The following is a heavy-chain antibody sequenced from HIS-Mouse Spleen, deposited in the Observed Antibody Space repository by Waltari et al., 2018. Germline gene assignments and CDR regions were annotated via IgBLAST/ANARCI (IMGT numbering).Heavy chain of an antibody. CDR1: VFTFSSYS. CDR3: ARGPYIVGATTGIDY. CDR2: ISSSSSTI. V-gene: IGHV3-48*01. Sequence: EVQLVESGGGLVQPGGSLRLSCAASVFTFSSYSMNWVRQAPGKGLEWVSYISSSSSTIYYADSVKGRFTISRDNAKNSLYLQMNSLRAEDTAVYYCARGPYIVGATTGIDYWGQGTLVTVSS. J-gene: IGHJ4*02. D-gene: IGHD1-26*01.